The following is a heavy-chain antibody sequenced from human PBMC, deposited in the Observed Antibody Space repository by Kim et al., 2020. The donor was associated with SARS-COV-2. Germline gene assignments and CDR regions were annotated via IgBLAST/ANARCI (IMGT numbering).Heavy chain of an antibody. J-gene: IGHJ3*02. CDR3: ARDRSGYSVDAFDI. CDR2: ISAYNGNT. Sequence: ASVKVSCKASGYTFTSYGISWVRQAPGQGLEWMGWISAYNGNTNYAQKLQGRVTMTTDTSTSTAYMELRSLRSDDTAVYYCARDRSGYSVDAFDIWGQGTMVTVSS. CDR1: GYTFTSYG. D-gene: IGHD5-12*01. V-gene: IGHV1-18*04.